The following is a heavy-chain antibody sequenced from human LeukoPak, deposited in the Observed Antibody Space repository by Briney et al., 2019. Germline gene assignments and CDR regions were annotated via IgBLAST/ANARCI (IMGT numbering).Heavy chain of an antibody. Sequence: SETLSLTCTVSGGSISSGIYYWGWIRQTPGKGLEWIRTIYYSGATYYNPSLKSRVTISVDTSKNQFSLKVSSVIAADTALYYCARHIWQSTARPWFDPWGQGTLVTVSS. V-gene: IGHV4-39*01. J-gene: IGHJ5*02. CDR2: IYYSGAT. CDR1: GGSISSGIYY. CDR3: ARHIWQSTARPWFDP. D-gene: IGHD2-21*01.